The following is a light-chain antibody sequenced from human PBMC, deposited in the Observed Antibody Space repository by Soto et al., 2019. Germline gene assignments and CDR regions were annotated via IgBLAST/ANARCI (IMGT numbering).Light chain of an antibody. CDR1: QSVSSS. CDR3: QQYNSWPQIT. V-gene: IGKV3-15*01. J-gene: IGKJ4*01. Sequence: EIVMTQSPATLSVSPGDRATLSCRASQSVSSSLAWYQQIPGQAPRLLIYDASPRATGIPARVGGSGSGTEFTLAISSLQTEDCAVDYCQQYNSWPQITFGEGTKVELK. CDR2: DAS.